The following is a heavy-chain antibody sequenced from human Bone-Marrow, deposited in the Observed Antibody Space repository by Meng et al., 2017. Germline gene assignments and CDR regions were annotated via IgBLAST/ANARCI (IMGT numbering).Heavy chain of an antibody. CDR1: GVSFSGSH. CDR2: IETKYSSYAT. V-gene: IGHV3-73*01. CDR3: TVYITGHR. D-gene: IGHD6-19*01. Sequence: GESLKISCVVSGVSFSGSHIHWVRQTSEKGLEWIGRIETKYSSYATSYAASVRGRFTISRDDSVNTGYLQMNSLRSEDTALYYCTVYITGHRWGRGTMVTVSS. J-gene: IGHJ3*01.